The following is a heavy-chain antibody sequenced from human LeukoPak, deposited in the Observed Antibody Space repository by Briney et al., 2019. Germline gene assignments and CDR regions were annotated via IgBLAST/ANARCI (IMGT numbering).Heavy chain of an antibody. CDR1: GFTFSSYT. CDR3: ARVDPDSGSIRLRY. V-gene: IGHV3-21*01. J-gene: IGHJ4*02. CDR2: ISTSSIYI. D-gene: IGHD1-26*01. Sequence: GGSLRLSCAASGFTFSSYTMNWVRQAPGKGLEWVSSISTSSIYIYYTDSLKGRFTISRDNARNSLYLQMNSLKAEDTAVYYCARVDPDSGSIRLRYWGQGTLVTVSS.